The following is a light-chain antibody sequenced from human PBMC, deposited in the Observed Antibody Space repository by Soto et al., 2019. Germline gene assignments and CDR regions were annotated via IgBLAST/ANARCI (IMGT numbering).Light chain of an antibody. CDR3: QSYDSSLSVRYV. CDR2: GNS. J-gene: IGLJ1*01. Sequence: QSVVTPPPPMSGAPGQRVTISCPGGSSHIGAGYDVHWYQQLPGTAPKLLIYGNSNRPSGVPDRFSGSKSGTSASLAITGLQAEDEADYYCQSYDSSLSVRYVFGTGTKVTVL. CDR1: SSHIGAGYD. V-gene: IGLV1-40*01.